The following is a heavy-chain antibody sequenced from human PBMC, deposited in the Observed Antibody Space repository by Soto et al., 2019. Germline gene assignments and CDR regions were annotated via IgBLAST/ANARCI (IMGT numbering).Heavy chain of an antibody. CDR1: GFTVSSNY. D-gene: IGHD6-19*01. V-gene: IGHV3-53*01. Sequence: LRLSCAASGFTVSSNYMSWVRQAPGKGLEWVSVIYSGGSTYYADSVKGRFTISRDNSKNTLYLQMNSLRAEDTAVYYCARDSRSSGWWPPNYYGMDVWGQGTTVTVSS. CDR3: ARDSRSSGWWPPNYYGMDV. CDR2: IYSGGST. J-gene: IGHJ6*02.